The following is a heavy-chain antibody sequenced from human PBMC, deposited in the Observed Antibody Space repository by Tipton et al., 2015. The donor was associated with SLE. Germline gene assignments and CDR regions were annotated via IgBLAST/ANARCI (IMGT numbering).Heavy chain of an antibody. CDR2: IYYSGST. J-gene: IGHJ3*02. V-gene: IGHV4-39*01. CDR3: ARQYYSELAGDAFDI. D-gene: IGHD3-10*01. CDR1: GGSISSSSYY. Sequence: TLSLTCTVSGGSISSSSYYWGWIRQPPGKGLEWIGGIYYSGSTYYNPSLKSRVTISVDTSKNQFSLKLSSVTAADTAVYYCARQYYSELAGDAFDIWGQGTMVTVSS.